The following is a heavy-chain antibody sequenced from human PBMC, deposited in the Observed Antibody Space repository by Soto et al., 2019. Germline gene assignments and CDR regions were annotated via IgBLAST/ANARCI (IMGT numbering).Heavy chain of an antibody. V-gene: IGHV1-69*02. CDR2: IIPILGIA. D-gene: IGHD2-15*01. Sequence: QVQLVQSGDEEKKPGSSVKVSCKASGSTFSRYTISWVRQAPGQGLEWMGRIIPILGIANYAQKFQGRVTITADKSTSTAYMELSSLRSEDTAVYYCASSDASVVVVGHFDYWGQGTLVTVSS. CDR3: ASSDASVVVVGHFDY. CDR1: GSTFSRYT. J-gene: IGHJ4*02.